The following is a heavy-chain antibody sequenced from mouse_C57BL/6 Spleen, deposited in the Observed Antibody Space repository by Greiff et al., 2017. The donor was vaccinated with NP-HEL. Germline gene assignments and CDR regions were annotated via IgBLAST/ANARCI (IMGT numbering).Heavy chain of an antibody. J-gene: IGHJ4*01. V-gene: IGHV5-16*01. CDR1: GFTFSDYY. D-gene: IGHD2-4*01. Sequence: EVNVVESEGGLVQPGSSMKLSCTASGFTFSDYYMAWVRQVPEKGLEWVANINYDGSSTYYLDSLKSRFIISRDNAKNILYLQMSSLKSEDTATYYCARGPYDYGYYAMDYWGQGTSVTVSS. CDR2: INYDGSST. CDR3: ARGPYDYGYYAMDY.